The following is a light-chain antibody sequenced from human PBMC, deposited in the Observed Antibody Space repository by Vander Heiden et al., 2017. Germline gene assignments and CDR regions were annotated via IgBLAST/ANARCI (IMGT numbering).Light chain of an antibody. J-gene: IGLJ2*01. CDR3: QVWDSSTVV. Sequence: SYELTQPHSVSVALCQTARITCRGNNIGSKNVHWYQQKPGQAPVLVIYRDSNRPSGIPERFSGSNSGNTATLTISRAQAGDEADYYCQVWDSSTVVFGGGTKLTVL. CDR2: RDS. CDR1: NIGSKN. V-gene: IGLV3-9*01.